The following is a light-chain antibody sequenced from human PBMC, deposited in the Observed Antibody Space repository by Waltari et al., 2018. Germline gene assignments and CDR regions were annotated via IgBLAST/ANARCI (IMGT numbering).Light chain of an antibody. CDR2: GDY. Sequence: QSVLTQPPSVSGAPGQRVTISCTGSSSNIGAPYDVHWYQHVPGVAPKVLIYGDYHRHSGVPDRFSASKSGPSASLAITGLQAEDEAYYYCQSYDSAVSGLVFGSGTKVTVL. J-gene: IGLJ1*01. CDR3: QSYDSAVSGLV. CDR1: SSNIGAPYD. V-gene: IGLV1-40*01.